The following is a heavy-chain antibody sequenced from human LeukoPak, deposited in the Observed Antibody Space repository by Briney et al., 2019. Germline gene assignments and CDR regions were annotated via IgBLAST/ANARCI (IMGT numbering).Heavy chain of an antibody. Sequence: GGSLRLSCAASGFTFSSYWMSWVRQAPGKGLEWVANIKQDGSEKYYVDSVKGRFTISRDNAKNSLYLQMNSLRAEDMALYYCAKDRLSGYSGGVIDYWGQGTLVTVSS. CDR2: IKQDGSEK. J-gene: IGHJ4*02. V-gene: IGHV3-7*03. CDR3: AKDRLSGYSGGVIDY. D-gene: IGHD5-12*01. CDR1: GFTFSSYW.